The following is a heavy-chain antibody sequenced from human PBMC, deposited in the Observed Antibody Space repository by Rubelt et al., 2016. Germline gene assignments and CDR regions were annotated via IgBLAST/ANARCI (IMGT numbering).Heavy chain of an antibody. D-gene: IGHD3-3*01. V-gene: IGHV3-48*02. CDR3: ALLARGFLEWLVHMDV. Sequence: KGRFTISRDNAKNSLYLQMNSLRDEDTAVYYCALLARGFLEWLVHMDVWGKGTTVTVSS. J-gene: IGHJ6*03.